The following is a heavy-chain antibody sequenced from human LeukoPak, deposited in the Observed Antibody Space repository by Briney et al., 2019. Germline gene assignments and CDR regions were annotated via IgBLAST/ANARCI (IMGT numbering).Heavy chain of an antibody. CDR1: GFTFSSYW. CDR3: ARESEMGITMVRASYYMDV. J-gene: IGHJ6*03. V-gene: IGHV3-7*01. CDR2: IKQDGSEK. D-gene: IGHD3-10*01. Sequence: PGGSLRLSCAASGFTFSSYWMSWVRQAPGKGLEWVANIKQDGSEKYYVDSVKGRFTISRDNAKNSLYLQMNSLRAEDTAVYYCARESEMGITMVRASYYMDVWGKGTTVTVPS.